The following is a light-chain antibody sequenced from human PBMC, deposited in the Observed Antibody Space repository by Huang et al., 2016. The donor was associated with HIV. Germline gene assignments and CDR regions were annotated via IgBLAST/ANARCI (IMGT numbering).Light chain of an antibody. CDR1: QTVLYSLNKKNY. Sequence: DIVMTQSPDSLAVSPGERATINCKSSQTVLYSLNKKNYLAWFPQKPGRPPKLLIYWAPTRESGVPDRFSVSVSGTDFTLTINNLQAEDVAVYFCLQYYSVPQTFGHGTKVEIK. J-gene: IGKJ1*01. V-gene: IGKV4-1*01. CDR2: WAP. CDR3: LQYYSVPQT.